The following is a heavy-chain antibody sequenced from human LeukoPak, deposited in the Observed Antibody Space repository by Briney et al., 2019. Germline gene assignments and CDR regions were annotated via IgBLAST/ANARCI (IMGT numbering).Heavy chain of an antibody. Sequence: GGSLRLSCAASGFTFSSYEMNWVRQAPGKGLEWVSYISSSGSTTYYADSVKGRLTISRDNAKNSLYLQMNSLRAEDTAVYYCARESGYSYGCFAYWGQGTLVTVSS. J-gene: IGHJ4*02. CDR3: ARESGYSYGCFAY. CDR1: GFTFSSYE. CDR2: ISSSGSTT. D-gene: IGHD5-18*01. V-gene: IGHV3-48*03.